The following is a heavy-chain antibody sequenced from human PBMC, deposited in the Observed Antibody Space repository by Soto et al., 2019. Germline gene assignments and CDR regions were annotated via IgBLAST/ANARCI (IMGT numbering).Heavy chain of an antibody. J-gene: IGHJ4*02. CDR3: AKDHERGYFDY. Sequence: TGGSLRLSCAASGFTFSSYGMHWVRQAPGKGLEWVAVISYDGSNKYYADPVKGRFTISRDNSKNTLYLQMNSLRAEDTAVYYCAKDHERGYFDYWGQGTLVTVSS. CDR2: ISYDGSNK. V-gene: IGHV3-30*18. CDR1: GFTFSSYG.